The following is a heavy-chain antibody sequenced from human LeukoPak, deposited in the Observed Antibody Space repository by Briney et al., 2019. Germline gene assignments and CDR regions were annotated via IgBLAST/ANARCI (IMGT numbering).Heavy chain of an antibody. J-gene: IGHJ4*02. Sequence: GGSLRLSCAVSGITLSNYGMSWVRQAPGKGLEWVAGISDSGGSTNYADSVKGRFTISRDNPKNTLYLQMNSLRAEDTAVYFCAKRGVVIRVILVGFHKEAYYFESWGQGALVTVSS. CDR1: GITLSNYG. V-gene: IGHV3-23*01. CDR2: ISDSGGST. CDR3: AKRGVVIRVILVGFHKEAYYFES. D-gene: IGHD3/OR15-3a*01.